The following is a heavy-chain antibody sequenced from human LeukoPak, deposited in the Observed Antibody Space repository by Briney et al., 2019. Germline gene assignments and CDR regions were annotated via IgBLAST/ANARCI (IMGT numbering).Heavy chain of an antibody. CDR3: ARGGSGSYYSLDY. CDR1: GFTFSSYM. V-gene: IGHV3-74*01. Sequence: GGSLRLSCAASGFTFSSYMMTWVRQAPGKGLVWVSRINSDGSTTSYADSVKGRFTISRDNAKNTLYLQMNSLRAEDTAVYYCARGGSGSYYSLDYWGQGTLVTVSS. D-gene: IGHD1-26*01. J-gene: IGHJ4*02. CDR2: INSDGSTT.